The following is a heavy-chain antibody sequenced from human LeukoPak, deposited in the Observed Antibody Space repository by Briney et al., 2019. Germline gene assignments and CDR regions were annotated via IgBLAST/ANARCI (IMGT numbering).Heavy chain of an antibody. CDR1: GFNFASNW. J-gene: IGHJ4*02. CDR2: INSGGSGT. V-gene: IGHV3-74*01. D-gene: IGHD2-2*01. Sequence: GGSLRLSCAASGFNFASNWMHWVRQTPGKGLMWVSRINSGGSGTSYADSVKGRFTISRDNSKNTLYLQMNSLRAEDTAIYYRAKDYCSSTSCPQKDWGQGTLVTVSS. CDR3: AKDYCSSTSCPQKD.